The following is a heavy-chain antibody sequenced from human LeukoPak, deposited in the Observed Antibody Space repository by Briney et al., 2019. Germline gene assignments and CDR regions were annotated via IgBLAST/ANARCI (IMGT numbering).Heavy chain of an antibody. Sequence: PGGSLRLSCAASGFTFSSYEMNWVRQAPGKGLEWVSYISSSGSTIYYADSVKGRFTISRDNSKNTLYLQMNSLRAEDTAVYYCARTGEIRWSDKGYYFDYWGQGTLVTVSS. V-gene: IGHV3-48*03. J-gene: IGHJ4*02. D-gene: IGHD4-23*01. CDR2: ISSSGSTI. CDR3: ARTGEIRWSDKGYYFDY. CDR1: GFTFSSYE.